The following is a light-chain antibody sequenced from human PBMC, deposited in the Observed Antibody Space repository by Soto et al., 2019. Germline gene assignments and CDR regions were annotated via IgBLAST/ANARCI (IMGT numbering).Light chain of an antibody. CDR2: GAS. Sequence: EIVMPQSPSTLSWSPGERSTLCCRASQSVSSNLAWYQQKPGQAPRLLIYGASTRATGIPARFSGSGSGTEFTLTISSLQSEDFAVYYCQQYNNWPRTFGQGTKVDIK. CDR3: QQYNNWPRT. CDR1: QSVSSN. J-gene: IGKJ1*01. V-gene: IGKV3-15*01.